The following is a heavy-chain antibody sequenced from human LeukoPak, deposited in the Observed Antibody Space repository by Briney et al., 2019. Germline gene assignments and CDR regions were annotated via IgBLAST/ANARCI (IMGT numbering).Heavy chain of an antibody. D-gene: IGHD3-3*01. CDR3: ARDAEWSIDY. V-gene: IGHV3-7*01. CDR1: GFTFSSHW. J-gene: IGHJ4*02. Sequence: PEGCLRLSCEASGFTFSSHWMRWARQAPGKGLEWVADISKDGSERNYVDSVKGRFSISRDNAKNSLYLQMNSLRADDTAVYYCARDAEWSIDYWGQGTLVTVSS. CDR2: ISKDGSER.